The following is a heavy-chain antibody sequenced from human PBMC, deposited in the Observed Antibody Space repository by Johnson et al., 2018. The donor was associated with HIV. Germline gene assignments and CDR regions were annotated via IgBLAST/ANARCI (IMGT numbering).Heavy chain of an antibody. D-gene: IGHD5-24*01. V-gene: IGHV3-7*04. CDR2: IKQDGSEK. J-gene: IGHJ3*02. CDR1: GFTFSSYW. Sequence: VQLVESGGGLVQPGGSLRLSCAVSGFTFSSYWMTWVRQAPGKGLEWVANIKQDGSEKYYVDSVKGRFTISRDNAKNSLYLQMNSLRPEDTAVYYCAREMATIRGYAFDIWGQGTMVTVSS. CDR3: AREMATIRGYAFDI.